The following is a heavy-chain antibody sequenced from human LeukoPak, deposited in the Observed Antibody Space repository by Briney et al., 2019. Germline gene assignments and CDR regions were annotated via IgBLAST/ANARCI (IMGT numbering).Heavy chain of an antibody. J-gene: IGHJ5*02. D-gene: IGHD5-24*01. CDR3: AKEREDNWFDP. V-gene: IGHV3-23*01. Sequence: GGSLRLSCAASGFTFNSYAMSWVRQAPGKGLEWVSAISASGGTTYYADSVKGRFTISRDNSENTLFLQMNSLRAEDMAVYYCAKEREDNWFDPWGQGTLVTVSS. CDR2: ISASGGTT. CDR1: GFTFNSYA.